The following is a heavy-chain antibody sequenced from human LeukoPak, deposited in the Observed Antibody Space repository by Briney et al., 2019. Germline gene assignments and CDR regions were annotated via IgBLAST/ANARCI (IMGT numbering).Heavy chain of an antibody. V-gene: IGHV4-38-2*01. J-gene: IGHJ4*02. Sequence: PSETLSLTCAVSGYSISSGYYWGWIRQPPGKGLEWIGTISHSGSTYYNPSLKSRVTISVDTSKNQFSLRLSSVTAADTAVYYCASSPSHYYDSSGYFDYWGQGTLVTVSS. CDR2: ISHSGST. CDR3: ASSPSHYYDSSGYFDY. D-gene: IGHD3-22*01. CDR1: GYSISSGYY.